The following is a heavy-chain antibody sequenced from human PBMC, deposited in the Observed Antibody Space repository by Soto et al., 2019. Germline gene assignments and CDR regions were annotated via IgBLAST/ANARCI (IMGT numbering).Heavy chain of an antibody. CDR2: IYYSGST. CDR1: GCSISSSSYY. V-gene: IGHV4-39*01. Sequence: SETLSLTCTVSGCSISSSSYYWGWIRQPPGKGLEWIGSIYYSGSTYYNPSLKSRVTISVDTSKNQFSLKLSSVTAADTAVYYCARVGYCSGGSCYSLGYYYYYMDVWGKGTTVTVSS. D-gene: IGHD2-15*01. CDR3: ARVGYCSGGSCYSLGYYYYYMDV. J-gene: IGHJ6*03.